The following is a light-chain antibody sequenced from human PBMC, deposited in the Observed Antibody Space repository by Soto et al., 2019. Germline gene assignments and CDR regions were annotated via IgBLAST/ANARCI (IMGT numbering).Light chain of an antibody. Sequence: EKVMTQSPATLSVSPGERATLSCRASQSVRSAVAWYQQKPGQPPRLLIYDASTRAAGIPARFRGSGSGTEFTLTISSLQSEDFAIYYCQQYINWPRTFGQGTKVDIK. J-gene: IGKJ1*01. V-gene: IGKV3-15*01. CDR3: QQYINWPRT. CDR2: DAS. CDR1: QSVRSA.